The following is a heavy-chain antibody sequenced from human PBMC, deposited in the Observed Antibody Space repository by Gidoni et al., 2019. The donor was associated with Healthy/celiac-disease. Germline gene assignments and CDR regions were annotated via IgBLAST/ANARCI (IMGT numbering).Heavy chain of an antibody. CDR1: GFTFSSYE. J-gene: IGHJ4*02. V-gene: IGHV3-48*03. CDR2: ISSSGSTI. D-gene: IGHD5-12*01. Sequence: EVQLVESGGGLVQPGGSLRLRCAASGFTFSSYEMNWVRQAPGKGLEWVSYISSSGSTIYYADSVKGRFTISRDNAKNSLYLQMNSLRAEDTAVYYCARGLLRGYSGYDYLYYFDYWGQGTLVTVSS. CDR3: ARGLLRGYSGYDYLYYFDY.